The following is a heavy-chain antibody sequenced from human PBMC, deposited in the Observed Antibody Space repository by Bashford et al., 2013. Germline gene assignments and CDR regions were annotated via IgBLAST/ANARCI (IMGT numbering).Heavy chain of an antibody. V-gene: IGHV3-23*01. Sequence: VRQAPGKGLEWVSSMSATGGSAYYAESVKGRFTISRANSKNTLNLQMNSLRAEDTAVYYCVKNNWGYCSGGTCSAFDCWGQGTLVTVSS. CDR3: VKNNWGYCSGGTCSAFDC. J-gene: IGHJ4*02. D-gene: IGHD2-15*01. CDR2: MSATGGSA.